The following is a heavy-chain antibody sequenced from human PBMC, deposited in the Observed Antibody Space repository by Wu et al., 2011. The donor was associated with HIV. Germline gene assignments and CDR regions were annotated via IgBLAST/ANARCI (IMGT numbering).Heavy chain of an antibody. CDR3: ARVKGVDDFWSGYGFDP. CDR2: ISAYNGDT. J-gene: IGHJ5*02. V-gene: IGHV1-18*01. Sequence: QVQLVQSGAEVKKPGASVKVSCKASGYTFTSYGIIWARQAPGQGLEWMGWISAYNGDTNYAQKFQGRVTMTTDTSTSTAYMELRSLRSDDTAVYYCARVKGVDDFWSGYGFDPWGQGTLVTVSS. CDR1: GYTFTSYG. D-gene: IGHD3-3*01.